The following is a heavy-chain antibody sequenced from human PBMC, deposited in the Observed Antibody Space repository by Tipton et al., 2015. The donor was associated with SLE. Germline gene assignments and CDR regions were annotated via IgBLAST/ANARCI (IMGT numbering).Heavy chain of an antibody. CDR1: GFTFGDYA. J-gene: IGHJ5*02. CDR2: IRSKAYGGTT. V-gene: IGHV3-49*04. D-gene: IGHD4-17*01. Sequence: SLRLSCTASGFTFGDYAMSWVRQAPGKGLEWVGFIRSKAYGGTTEYAASVKGRFTISRDDSKSIAYLQMNSLKTEDTAVYYCTRDMNSDYDWFDPWGQGTLVTVSS. CDR3: TRDMNSDYDWFDP.